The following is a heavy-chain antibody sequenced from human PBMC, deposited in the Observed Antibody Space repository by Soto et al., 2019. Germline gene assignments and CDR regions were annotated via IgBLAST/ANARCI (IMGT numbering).Heavy chain of an antibody. CDR1: GGSISSGGYY. CDR2: IYYSGST. D-gene: IGHD2-15*01. J-gene: IGHJ5*02. Sequence: PSETLSLTCTVSGGSISSGGYYWSWIRQHPGKGLEWIGYIYYSGSTYYNPSLKSRVTISVDTSKNQFSLKLSSVTAADTAVYYCARGHGEGYCSGGSCYGNWFDPWGQGTLVTVSS. V-gene: IGHV4-31*03. CDR3: ARGHGEGYCSGGSCYGNWFDP.